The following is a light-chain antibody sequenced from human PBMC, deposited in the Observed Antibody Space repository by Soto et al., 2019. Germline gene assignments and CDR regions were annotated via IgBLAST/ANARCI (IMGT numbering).Light chain of an antibody. V-gene: IGKV3-20*01. Sequence: EIVLTQSPGTLSLSPGEGATLSCRASQSVRSSFLAWYQQKPGQAPSLLIYGASSRATGIPDRFSRGGSGTDVPLTITRLEPEDLAVYYCQQYGRSPTFGGGTKVEIK. CDR1: QSVRSSF. CDR2: GAS. J-gene: IGKJ4*01. CDR3: QQYGRSPT.